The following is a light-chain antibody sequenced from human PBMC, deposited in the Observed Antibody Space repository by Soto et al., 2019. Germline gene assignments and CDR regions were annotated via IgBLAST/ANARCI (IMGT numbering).Light chain of an antibody. J-gene: IGLJ1*01. CDR3: SSYTSSSTLFYV. CDR1: SSDGGGYNY. Sequence: QSALTQPASVSGSPGQSITISCTGTSSDGGGYNYFSWYQQHPGKAPKLMIYDVSNRPSGVSNRFSGSKSGNTASLTISGLQAEDEADYYCSSYTSSSTLFYVFGTGTKVTVL. CDR2: DVS. V-gene: IGLV2-14*01.